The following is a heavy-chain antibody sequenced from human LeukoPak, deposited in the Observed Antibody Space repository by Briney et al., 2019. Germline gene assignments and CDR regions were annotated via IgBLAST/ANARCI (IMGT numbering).Heavy chain of an antibody. J-gene: IGHJ5*02. CDR2: INPTGDYT. D-gene: IGHD1-1*01. V-gene: IGHV1-46*01. CDR3: ARDHSIDDKSWWLDP. CDR1: GVTFTRNW. Sequence: GASVKVSCETSGVTFTRNWMHWIRQSPGQGLEWMGVINPTGDYTMYAQKFQGRVTVTRDMSSSTDYMELGSLRSEDTAVYYCARDHSIDDKSWWLDPWGQGTLVTVSS.